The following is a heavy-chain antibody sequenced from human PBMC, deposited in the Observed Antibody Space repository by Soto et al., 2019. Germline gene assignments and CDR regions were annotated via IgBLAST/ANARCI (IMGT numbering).Heavy chain of an antibody. CDR1: GFTFTSSA. J-gene: IGHJ3*02. CDR3: AAVRYGSGSPNAFDI. V-gene: IGHV1-58*01. Sequence: SVKVSCKASGFTFTSSAVQWVRQARGQRLEWIGWIVVGSSNTNYAQKFQERVTITRDMSTSTAYMELSSLRSEDTAVYYCAAVRYGSGSPNAFDIWGQGTMVTVSS. D-gene: IGHD3-10*01. CDR2: IVVGSSNT.